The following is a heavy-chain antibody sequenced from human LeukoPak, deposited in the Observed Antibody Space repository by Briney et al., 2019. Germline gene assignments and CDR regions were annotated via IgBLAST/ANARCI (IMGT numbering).Heavy chain of an antibody. CDR3: AKRRADFWSGSIRDSYYFDY. D-gene: IGHD3-3*01. CDR2: ISGSGGST. CDR1: GFTFSDYY. J-gene: IGHJ4*02. Sequence: GGSLRLSCAASGFTFSDYYMSWIRQAPGKGLEWVSAISGSGGSTYYADSVKGRFTISRDNSKNTLYLQMNSLRAEDTAVYYCAKRRADFWSGSIRDSYYFDYWGQGTLVTVSS. V-gene: IGHV3-23*01.